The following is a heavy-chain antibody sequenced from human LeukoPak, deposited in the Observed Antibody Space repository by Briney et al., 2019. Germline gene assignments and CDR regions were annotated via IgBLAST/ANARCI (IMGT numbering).Heavy chain of an antibody. CDR2: INPSGGST. J-gene: IGHJ4*02. D-gene: IGHD3-22*01. V-gene: IGHV1-46*01. CDR1: GYTLTSYY. CDR3: ARDPTEHYYDSSGYRFDY. Sequence: ASVKVSCKASGYTLTSYYMHWVRQAPGQGLEWMGIINPSGGSTSYAQKFQGRVTMTRDMSTSTVYMELSSLRSEDTAVYYCARDPTEHYYDSSGYRFDYWGQGTLVTVSS.